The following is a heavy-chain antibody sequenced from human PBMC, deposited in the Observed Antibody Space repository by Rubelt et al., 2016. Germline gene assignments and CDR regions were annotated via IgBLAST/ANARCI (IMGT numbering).Heavy chain of an antibody. J-gene: IGHJ5*02. Sequence: GKGLEWVSDISGSGLTTYYADSVKGRFTISRDNSKNTLYLQMNSLRAEDTAVYYCASLGVVVVVATGNWFDPWGQGTLVTVSS. D-gene: IGHD2-15*01. CDR3: ASLGVVVVVATGNWFDP. CDR2: ISGSGLTT. V-gene: IGHV3-23*01.